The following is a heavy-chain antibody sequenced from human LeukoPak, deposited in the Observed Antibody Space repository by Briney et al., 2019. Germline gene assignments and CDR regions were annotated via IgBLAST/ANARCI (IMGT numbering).Heavy chain of an antibody. D-gene: IGHD3-16*01. Sequence: GGSLRLSCAASGFTFTSYGMQFSSYGMHWVRQAPGKGLEWVAFIQSDGRNTYYADSVKGRFTISRDNTKNTLYLQMNSLRAEDTAVYYCAKLKINYYHYMDVWGKGTTVIVSS. CDR3: AKLKINYYHYMDV. V-gene: IGHV3-30*02. CDR1: GFTFTSYGMQFSSYG. CDR2: IQSDGRNT. J-gene: IGHJ6*03.